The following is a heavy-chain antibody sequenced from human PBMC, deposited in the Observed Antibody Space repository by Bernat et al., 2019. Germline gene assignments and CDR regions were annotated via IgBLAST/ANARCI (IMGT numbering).Heavy chain of an antibody. J-gene: IGHJ1*01. Sequence: QVQLQESGPGLVKPSETLSLTCTVSGGSISSYYWSWIRQPPGKGLEWIGYIYYSGSTNYNPSLKSRVTISVDTSKNQFSLKLSSVTAADTAVYYCARTDSSGYQYFQHWGQGTLVTVSS. D-gene: IGHD3-22*01. CDR3: ARTDSSGYQYFQH. CDR2: IYYSGST. CDR1: GGSISSYY. V-gene: IGHV4-59*08.